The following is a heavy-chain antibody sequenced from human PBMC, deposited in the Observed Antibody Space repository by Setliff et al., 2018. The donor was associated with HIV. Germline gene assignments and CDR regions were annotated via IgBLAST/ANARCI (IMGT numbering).Heavy chain of an antibody. CDR1: GYNFITFG. Sequence: ASVKVSCKASGYNFITFGINWVRQAPGQGLEWMGRTSTYSGKTDYAEKFQGRLTMTMDTSTRTVFMELRSLTLDDTSVYYCARGSAPNIVVAASLDIWGQGTLVTVS. V-gene: IGHV1-18*01. J-gene: IGHJ4*01. CDR2: TSTYSGKT. CDR3: ARGSAPNIVVAASLDI. D-gene: IGHD6-19*01.